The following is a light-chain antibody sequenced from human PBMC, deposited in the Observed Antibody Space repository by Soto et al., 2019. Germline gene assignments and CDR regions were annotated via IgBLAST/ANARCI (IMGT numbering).Light chain of an antibody. J-gene: IGKJ1*01. V-gene: IGKV1-5*03. CDR1: HSISSS. Sequence: DIQMTQSPSTLSASVGDRVTITCRASHSISSSLAWYQQKPGKAPKVLIYEASNLQRGVPTRFSGGGVGTDFTLTISSVQPDDFATCYWQQYDSYWTFGQGTKVEIK. CDR3: QQYDSYWT. CDR2: EAS.